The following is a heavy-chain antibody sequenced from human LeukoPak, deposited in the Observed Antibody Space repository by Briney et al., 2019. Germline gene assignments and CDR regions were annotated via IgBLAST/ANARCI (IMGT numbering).Heavy chain of an antibody. CDR3: ARSRGYGDYSDY. Sequence: SVKVSCKASGGTFSSYAISWVRQAPGQGLEWMGGIIPIFGTANYAQKFQGRVTITADESTSTAYMELGSLRSEDTAVYYCARSRGYGDYSDYWGQGTLVTVSS. D-gene: IGHD4-17*01. V-gene: IGHV1-69*13. J-gene: IGHJ4*02. CDR1: GGTFSSYA. CDR2: IIPIFGTA.